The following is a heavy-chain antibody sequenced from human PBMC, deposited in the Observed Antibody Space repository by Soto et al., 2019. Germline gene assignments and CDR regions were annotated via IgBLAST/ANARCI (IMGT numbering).Heavy chain of an antibody. D-gene: IGHD5-12*01. CDR1: GGTFSSYA. V-gene: IGHV1-69*12. Sequence: QVQLVQSGAEVLQPASSVKVSCKTSGGTFSSYAISWVRQAPGQGLEWMGGIVPIVDTSTYAQKFQGRVTITADESTSTVYMGLSSLRSDDTAVYYCVRVVAIPGYPDNWGQGTLVTVSS. CDR3: VRVVAIPGYPDN. J-gene: IGHJ4*02. CDR2: IVPIVDTS.